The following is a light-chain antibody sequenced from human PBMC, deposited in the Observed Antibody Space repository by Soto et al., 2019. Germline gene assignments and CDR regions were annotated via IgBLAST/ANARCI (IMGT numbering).Light chain of an antibody. CDR2: GAS. CDR1: QSVNSN. Sequence: EIVMTQSPASLSVSPGERATLSCRASQSVNSNLAWYQQKPGQAPRLHIYGASTRATGIPARFSGTGSGTEFTLTISSLQSEDFAVYYCQQYNNWPPRYTFGQGTKLEIK. J-gene: IGKJ2*01. V-gene: IGKV3-15*01. CDR3: QQYNNWPPRYT.